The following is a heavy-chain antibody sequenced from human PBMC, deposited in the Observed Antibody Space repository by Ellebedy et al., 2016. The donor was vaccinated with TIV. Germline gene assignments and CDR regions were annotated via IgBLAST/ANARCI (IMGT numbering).Heavy chain of an antibody. J-gene: IGHJ4*02. D-gene: IGHD6-13*01. Sequence: PGGSLRLSCAASGFTLSNYWMTWVRQAPGEGLEWVANIKQDGSEIYYVDSVKGRFAISRDNAGNSLYLQMNSLRAEDTAVYYCARLGVIAAAGASDYWGQGTLVIVSS. CDR1: GFTLSNYW. V-gene: IGHV3-7*03. CDR3: ARLGVIAAAGASDY. CDR2: IKQDGSEI.